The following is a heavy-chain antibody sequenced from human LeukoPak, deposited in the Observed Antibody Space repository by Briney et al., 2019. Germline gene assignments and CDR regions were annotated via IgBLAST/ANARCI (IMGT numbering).Heavy chain of an antibody. CDR3: ARPADGCWGAFDI. D-gene: IGHD5-24*01. V-gene: IGHV4-61*02. CDR1: GGSVSSGSYY. Sequence: PSETLSLTCTVSGGSVSSGSYYWSWIRQPAGKGLEWIGRIYTSGSTNYNPSLKSRVTMSVDTSKNQFSLKLSSVTAADTAVYYCARPADGCWGAFDIWGQGTMVTVSS. CDR2: IYTSGST. J-gene: IGHJ3*02.